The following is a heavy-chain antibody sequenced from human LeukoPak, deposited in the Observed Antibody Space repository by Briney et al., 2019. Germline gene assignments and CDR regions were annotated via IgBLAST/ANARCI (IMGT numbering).Heavy chain of an antibody. Sequence: GSLRLSCAASGFTFSNAWMNWVRQPPGKGLEWIGRVYYSGSTHYHPSQKSRITITVDTSKNQFFLRLSSGTVADTAVYYCARNCSRKTCSGTFDLWGRGTTVTVSS. CDR3: ARNCSRKTCSGTFDL. J-gene: IGHJ3*01. CDR1: GFTFSNAW. V-gene: IGHV4-59*05. CDR2: VYYSGST. D-gene: IGHD2-2*01.